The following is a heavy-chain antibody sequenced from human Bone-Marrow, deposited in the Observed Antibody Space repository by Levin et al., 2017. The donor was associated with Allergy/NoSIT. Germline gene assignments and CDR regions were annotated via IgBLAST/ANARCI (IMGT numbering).Heavy chain of an antibody. CDR1: GGPFRNVA. CDR2: IIPLFNIG. D-gene: IGHD3-16*01. V-gene: IGHV1-69*13. Sequence: PAASVKVSCKVSGGPFRNVALGWVRQAPGQGLQWVGGIIPLFNIGEHSEKFRDRLTVTADESSRTMYMDLTSLTSDDTAVYYCARLRGVVMTPDTFGMDVWGQGT. CDR3: ARLRGVVMTPDTFGMDV. J-gene: IGHJ6*02.